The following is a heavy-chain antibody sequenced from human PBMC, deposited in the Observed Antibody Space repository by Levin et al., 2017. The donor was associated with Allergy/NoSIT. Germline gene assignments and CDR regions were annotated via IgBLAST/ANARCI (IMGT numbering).Heavy chain of an antibody. D-gene: IGHD3-10*01. CDR3: ARDGGRYSLFP. J-gene: IGHJ5*02. CDR2: IYYSGNT. V-gene: IGHV4-30-4*08. CDR1: GGSITSGGYY. Sequence: SETLSLTCTVSGGSITSGGYYWTWIRQPPGKGLEWIGYIYYSGNTYYNPSLKSRLTISLDTSKNQFSLKLSSVTAADTAVYYCARDGGRYSLFPWGQGTLVTVSS.